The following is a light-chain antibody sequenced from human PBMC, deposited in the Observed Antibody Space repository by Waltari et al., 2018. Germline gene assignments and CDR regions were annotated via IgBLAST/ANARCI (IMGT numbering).Light chain of an antibody. J-gene: IGLJ3*02. Sequence: QSALTQPRSVSGAPGQSVTISCTGTSSNARTYDYFSCYQQYPGKPPQLMIFDASKRPSGVPDRFSGSKSDNTASLTISGLQPADEADYYCCSYAGQYTWVFGGGTKLTVL. CDR1: SSNARTYDY. CDR3: CSYAGQYTWV. V-gene: IGLV2-11*01. CDR2: DAS.